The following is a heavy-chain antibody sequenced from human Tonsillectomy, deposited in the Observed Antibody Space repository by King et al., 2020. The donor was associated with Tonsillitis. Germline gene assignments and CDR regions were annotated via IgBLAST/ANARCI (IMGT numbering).Heavy chain of an antibody. CDR1: GGTFSSFA. Sequence: VQLVQSGAEVKKPGSSVKVSCKASGGTFSSFAVSWVRQAPGQGPEWMGGIIPIFDTTNYAQNFQGRVTITADESTSTAYMELSSLSSEDTAVYYCARHTSGWYYFDYWGQGTLVIVSP. CDR3: ARHTSGWYYFDY. D-gene: IGHD6-19*01. V-gene: IGHV1-69*01. CDR2: IIPIFDTT. J-gene: IGHJ4*02.